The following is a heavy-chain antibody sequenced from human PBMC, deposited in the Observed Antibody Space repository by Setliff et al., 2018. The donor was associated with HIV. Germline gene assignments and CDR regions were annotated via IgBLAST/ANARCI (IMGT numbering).Heavy chain of an antibody. Sequence: ASVKVSCKTSGYIFIRYYIFWVRQAPGQGLEWMGNINPHTGVTKYAEKFQGRVTTTRDTSINTIYMELSRLRSDDTAVYYCARDLRDGFEEWFSTLDDGMDVWGQ. J-gene: IGHJ6*02. CDR1: GYIFIRYY. CDR3: ARDLRDGFEEWFSTLDDGMDV. V-gene: IGHV1-2*02. CDR2: INPHTGVT. D-gene: IGHD3-3*01.